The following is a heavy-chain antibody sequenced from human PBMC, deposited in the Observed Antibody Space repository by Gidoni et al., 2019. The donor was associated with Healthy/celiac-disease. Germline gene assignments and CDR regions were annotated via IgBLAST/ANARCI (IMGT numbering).Heavy chain of an antibody. J-gene: IGHJ6*02. CDR1: GFTFSSYS. CDR3: AREYCSGGSCYGMDV. D-gene: IGHD2-15*01. V-gene: IGHV3-48*01. Sequence: EVQLVESGGGLVQPGGSLRLSCAASGFTFSSYSMNWVRQAPGKGLEWVSYISSSSSTIYYADSVKGRFTISRDNAKNSLYLQMNSLRAEDTAVYYCAREYCSGGSCYGMDVWGQGTTVTVSS. CDR2: ISSSSSTI.